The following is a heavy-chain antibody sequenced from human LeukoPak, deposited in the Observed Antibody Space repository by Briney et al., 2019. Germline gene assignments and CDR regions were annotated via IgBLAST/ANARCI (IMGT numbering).Heavy chain of an antibody. J-gene: IGHJ4*02. V-gene: IGHV4-59*08. CDR2: IYYSGST. CDR1: GGSISSYY. D-gene: IGHD2-15*01. CDR3: AGHPYCSGGSCYSDY. Sequence: SETLSLTCTVSGGSISSYYWSWIRQPPGKGLEWIGYIYYSGSTNYNPSLKSRVTISVDTSKNQFSLKLSSVTAADTAVYYCAGHPYCSGGSCYSDYWGQGTLVTVSS.